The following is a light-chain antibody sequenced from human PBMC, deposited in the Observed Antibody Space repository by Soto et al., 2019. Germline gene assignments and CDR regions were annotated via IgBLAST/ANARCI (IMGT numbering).Light chain of an antibody. CDR3: ETWDSNTHTV. V-gene: IGLV4-60*02. J-gene: IGLJ3*02. CDR2: LEGSGSY. Sequence: QAVLTQSSSASASLGSSVKLTCILSSGHSSYIIAWHQQQPGKAPRYLMKLEGSGSYNKGSGVPDRFSGSSSGADRYLTISNLQFEDEADYYCETWDSNTHTVFGGGTKLTV. CDR1: SGHSSYI.